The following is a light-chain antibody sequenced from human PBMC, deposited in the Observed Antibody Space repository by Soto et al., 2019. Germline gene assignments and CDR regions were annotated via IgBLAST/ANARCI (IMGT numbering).Light chain of an antibody. CDR1: SSDVGGYNF. Sequence: QSALTQPASVSGSPGQSITISCTGTSSDVGGYNFVSWYQQHPGKAPRLIIYEVSSRPSGVSYRFSGSKSGNTASLTISGLPAEDAAVYYSSSYTLRNTLVLFGGGTKLTVL. V-gene: IGLV2-14*01. J-gene: IGLJ3*02. CDR3: SSYTLRNTLVL. CDR2: EVS.